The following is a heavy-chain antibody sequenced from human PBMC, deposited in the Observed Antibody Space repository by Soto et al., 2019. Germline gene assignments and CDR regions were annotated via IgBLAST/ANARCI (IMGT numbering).Heavy chain of an antibody. Sequence: GGSLRLSCAASGFTFSSYAIIWVRQAPGKGLEWVSYISSSGNTIYYADSVKGRFTISRDNAKNSLYLQMNSLRAEDTAVYYCARANYYGSPGDFDYWGQGTLVTVSS. V-gene: IGHV3-48*01. CDR2: ISSSGNTI. J-gene: IGHJ4*02. CDR1: GFTFSSYA. D-gene: IGHD3-10*01. CDR3: ARANYYGSPGDFDY.